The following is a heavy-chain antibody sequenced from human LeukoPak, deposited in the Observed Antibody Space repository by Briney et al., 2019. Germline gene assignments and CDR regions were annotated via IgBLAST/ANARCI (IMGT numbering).Heavy chain of an antibody. J-gene: IGHJ4*02. D-gene: IGHD5-24*01. V-gene: IGHV3-53*01. CDR3: AKEGMAGIRQYFDY. CDR2: LYSGGDT. Sequence: GGSLRLSCAISGLTISSNFMSWVRQAPGKGLEWVSVLYSGGDTYYADSVKGRFTISRDNSKNTLYLQMDSLRAEDTAVYYCAKEGMAGIRQYFDYWGQGTLVAVSS. CDR1: GLTISSNF.